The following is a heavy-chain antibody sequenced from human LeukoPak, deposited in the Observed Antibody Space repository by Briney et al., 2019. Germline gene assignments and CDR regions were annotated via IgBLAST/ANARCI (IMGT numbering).Heavy chain of an antibody. CDR2: IYYSGST. V-gene: IGHV4-59*01. J-gene: IGHJ4*02. CDR3: ARARYSSSWACDY. Sequence: SETLSLTCTVSGGSISSYYWSWIRQPPGKGLEWIGYIYYSGSTSYNPSLKSRVTISVDTSKNQFSLKLSSVTAADTAVYYCARARYSSSWACDYWGQGTLVTVSS. D-gene: IGHD6-13*01. CDR1: GGSISSYY.